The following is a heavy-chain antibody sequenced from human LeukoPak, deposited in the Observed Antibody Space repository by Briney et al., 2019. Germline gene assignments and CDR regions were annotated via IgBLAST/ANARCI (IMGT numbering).Heavy chain of an antibody. CDR2: INHSGST. V-gene: IGHV4-34*01. J-gene: IGHJ5*02. CDR3: ARGNGYSYGYNWFDP. D-gene: IGHD5-18*01. CDR1: GGSFSGYY. Sequence: SSETLSLTCAVYGGSFSGYYWSWIRQPPGKGLEWIGEINHSGSTNYNPSLKSRVTISVDTSKNQFSLKLSSVTAADTAVYYCARGNGYSYGYNWFDPWGQGTLVTVSS.